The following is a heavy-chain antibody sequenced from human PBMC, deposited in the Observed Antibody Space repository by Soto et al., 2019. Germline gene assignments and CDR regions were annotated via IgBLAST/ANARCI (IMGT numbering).Heavy chain of an antibody. D-gene: IGHD6-19*01. J-gene: IGHJ5*02. V-gene: IGHV5-51*01. CDR2: IYPGDSDT. CDR3: ARRIAVAGIRGNWFDP. Sequence: PGESLKLSCKGSGYSFTSYWIGWVRQMPGKGLEWMGIIYPGDSDTRYSPSFQGQVTISADKSISTAYLQWSSLKASDTAMYYCARRIAVAGIRGNWFDPWGQGTLVTVSS. CDR1: GYSFTSYW.